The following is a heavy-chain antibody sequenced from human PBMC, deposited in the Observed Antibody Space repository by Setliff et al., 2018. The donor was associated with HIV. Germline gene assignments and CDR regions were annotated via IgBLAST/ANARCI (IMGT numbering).Heavy chain of an antibody. J-gene: IGHJ4*02. D-gene: IGHD3-22*01. V-gene: IGHV4-34*01. CDR2: VNHGGRL. CDR1: GGSFSGNY. Sequence: LSLTCAVYGGSFSGNYWSWIRQPPGKGLEWIGEVNHGGRLNYNPSLKSRVTISVDTSKNQFSLRLTSVTAADTALYYCAGFHFYHYDDEYYGYYFDYWGQGTLVTVSS. CDR3: AGFHFYHYDDEYYGYYFDY.